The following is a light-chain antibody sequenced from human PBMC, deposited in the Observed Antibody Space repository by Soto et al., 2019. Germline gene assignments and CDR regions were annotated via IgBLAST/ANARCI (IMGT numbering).Light chain of an antibody. V-gene: IGKV1-39*01. J-gene: IGKJ1*01. Sequence: EIQITQTPSSLSASVGDRVAITCHASHSIRSTLNWYKQKPGKAPKLMIYAASSLQSGVPSRFSGSGSGTDLPLTISCLQSEDFATYYCQQYYSYTRTFGQGTMVDVK. CDR3: QQYYSYTRT. CDR2: AAS. CDR1: HSIRST.